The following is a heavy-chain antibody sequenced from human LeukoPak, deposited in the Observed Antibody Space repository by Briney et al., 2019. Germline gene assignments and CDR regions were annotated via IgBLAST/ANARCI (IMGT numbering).Heavy chain of an antibody. D-gene: IGHD3-22*01. V-gene: IGHV1-18*01. CDR1: GYTFTSYG. J-gene: IGHJ3*02. CDR3: ASARLYYDKAFDI. CDR2: ISAYNGNT. Sequence: ASVKVSCKASGYTFTSYGISWVRQAPGQGLEWMGWISAYNGNTNYAQKLQGRVTMTTDTSTSTAYMELGRLRSDYTGVYYCASARLYYDKAFDIWGQGTMVTVSS.